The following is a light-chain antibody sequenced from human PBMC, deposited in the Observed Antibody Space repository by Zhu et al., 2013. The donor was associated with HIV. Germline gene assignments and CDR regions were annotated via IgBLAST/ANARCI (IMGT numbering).Light chain of an antibody. CDR2: KAS. J-gene: IGKJ5*01. Sequence: DIQMTQSPSTLSAYVGDRVTFTCRASQSISSWLAWYQQKPGKAPKLLIYKASTLESGVPSRFSGSGSGTEFTLSISSLQPDDFATYYCQQYIDYPITFGQGTRLEIK. V-gene: IGKV1-5*03. CDR1: QSISSW. CDR3: QQYIDYPIT.